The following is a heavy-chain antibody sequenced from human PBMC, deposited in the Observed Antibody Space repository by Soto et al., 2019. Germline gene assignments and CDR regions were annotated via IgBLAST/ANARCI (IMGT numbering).Heavy chain of an antibody. Sequence: SETLSLTCTVSGGSISSSSYYWGWIRQPPGKGLEWIGSIYYSGSTYYNPSLRSRVTISVDTSKNQFSLKLSSVTAADTAVYYCARDNHNYYGMDVWGQGTTVTVSS. J-gene: IGHJ6*02. CDR3: ARDNHNYYGMDV. CDR1: GGSISSSSYY. V-gene: IGHV4-39*02. CDR2: IYYSGST.